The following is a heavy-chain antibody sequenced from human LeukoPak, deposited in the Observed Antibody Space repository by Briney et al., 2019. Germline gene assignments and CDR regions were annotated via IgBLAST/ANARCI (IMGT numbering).Heavy chain of an antibody. D-gene: IGHD2/OR15-2a*01. CDR1: GFTFSSYG. CDR3: AKDLTATTFSEYNWFDP. CDR2: ILSDGTSE. V-gene: IGHV3-33*06. J-gene: IGHJ5*02. Sequence: GGSLRLSCAASGFTFSSYGMHWVRQAPGKGLEWVAVILSDGTSEYDSVKGRFTISRDNSKSTLYLQMNSLRAGDTAVYYCAKDLTATTFSEYNWFDPWGQGTLVTVSS.